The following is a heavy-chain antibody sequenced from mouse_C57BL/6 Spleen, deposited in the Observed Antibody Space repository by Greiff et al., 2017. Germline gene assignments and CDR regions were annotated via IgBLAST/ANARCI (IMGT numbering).Heavy chain of an antibody. CDR3: ARKGRGAYLVDY. V-gene: IGHV1-42*01. CDR1: GYSFTGYY. Sequence: VQLQQSGPELVKPGASVKISCKASGYSFTGYYMNWVKQSPEKSLEWIGEINPSTGGTTYNQKFKAKATLTVDKSSSTAYMQLKSLTSADSAVYYGARKGRGAYLVDYWGQGTTLTVSS. CDR2: INPSTGGT. J-gene: IGHJ2*01. D-gene: IGHD5-5*01.